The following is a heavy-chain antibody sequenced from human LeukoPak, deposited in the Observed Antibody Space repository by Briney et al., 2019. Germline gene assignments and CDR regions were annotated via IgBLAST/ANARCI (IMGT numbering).Heavy chain of an antibody. Sequence: SGGSLRLSCAASGFTFSTFWMSWVRQAPGKGLEWVGFIRSKAYGGTTEYAASVKGRFTISRDDSKSIAYLQMNSLKTEDTAVYYCTRVGGYSVYDYGVYWGQGTLVTVSS. CDR3: TRVGGYSVYDYGVY. V-gene: IGHV3-49*04. J-gene: IGHJ4*02. D-gene: IGHD5/OR15-5a*01. CDR2: IRSKAYGGTT. CDR1: GFTFSTFW.